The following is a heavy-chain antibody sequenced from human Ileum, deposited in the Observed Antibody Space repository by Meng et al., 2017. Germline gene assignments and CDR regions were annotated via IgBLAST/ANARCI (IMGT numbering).Heavy chain of an antibody. D-gene: IGHD7-27*01. CDR3: ARDHWGSLDY. V-gene: IGHV4-61*01. J-gene: IGHJ4*02. CDR1: GSSVSSNNDG. CDR2: GST. Sequence: PQESGPGLGRRSETLSLTCTVSGSSVSSNNDGWGWIRQPQGKGLEWIGYGSTNHNPSLKSRVTISVDTSKNQFFLTLNSVTAADTAIYYCARDHWGSLDYWGQGILVTVSS.